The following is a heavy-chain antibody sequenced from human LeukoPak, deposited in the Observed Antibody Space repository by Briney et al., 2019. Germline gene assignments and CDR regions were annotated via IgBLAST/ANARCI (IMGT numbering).Heavy chain of an antibody. V-gene: IGHV1-2*02. D-gene: IGHD6-13*01. J-gene: IGHJ5*02. CDR2: INPNSGGT. Sequence: ASVKVSCKASGYTFTGYYIHWVRRAPGQGLEWMGWINPNSGGTNYAQKFQGRVTMTRDTSISTAYMELSRLRSDDTAVYYCARGTPGYSSNWFDPWGQGTLVTVSS. CDR3: ARGTPGYSSNWFDP. CDR1: GYTFTGYY.